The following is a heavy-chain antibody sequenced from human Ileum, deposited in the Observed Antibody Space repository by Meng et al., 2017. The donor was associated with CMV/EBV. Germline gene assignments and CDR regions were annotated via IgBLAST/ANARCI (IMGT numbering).Heavy chain of an antibody. V-gene: IGHV3-9*01. CDR2: IRWDSGNI. CDR1: GLIFHDYA. D-gene: IGHD2-2*01. J-gene: IGHJ6*02. Sequence: SLKISCAASGLIFHDYAMHWVRQAPGKGLEWVSGIRWDSGNIGHAVSVKGRFIISRDNAKKSLYLQMNSLSPEDTALYYCTKDTGGYISSTISYGCFYSLDDWGQGTTVTVSS. CDR3: TKDTGGYISSTISYGCFYSLDD.